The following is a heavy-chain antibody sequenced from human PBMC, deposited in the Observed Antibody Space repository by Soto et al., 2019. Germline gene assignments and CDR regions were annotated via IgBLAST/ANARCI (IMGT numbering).Heavy chain of an antibody. D-gene: IGHD3-22*01. CDR2: IYHSGST. CDR3: ARRTVHYYDSSGYTNWFDP. V-gene: IGHV4-30-2*01. Sequence: SETLSLTCAVSGGSISSGGYYWSWLRQPPGKCLEWIGYIYHSGSTYYNPSLKSRVTISVDRSKNQFSLKLSSVTAADTAVYYCARRTVHYYDSSGYTNWFDPWGQGTLVTVYS. J-gene: IGHJ5*02. CDR1: GGSISSGGYY.